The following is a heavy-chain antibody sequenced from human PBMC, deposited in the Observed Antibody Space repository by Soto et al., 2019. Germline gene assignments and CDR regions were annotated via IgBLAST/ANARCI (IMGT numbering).Heavy chain of an antibody. CDR2: IYHSGST. D-gene: IGHD3-3*01. CDR1: GGSISSGGYS. J-gene: IGHJ5*02. V-gene: IGHV4-30-2*01. CDR3: ARGSPVGEDFWSGSIGFDP. Sequence: SETLSLTCAVSGGSISSGGYSWSWIRQPPGKGLEWIGYIYHSGSTYYNPSLKSRVTISVDRSKNQFSLKLSSVTAADTAVYYCARGSPVGEDFWSGSIGFDPWGQGTLVTVSS.